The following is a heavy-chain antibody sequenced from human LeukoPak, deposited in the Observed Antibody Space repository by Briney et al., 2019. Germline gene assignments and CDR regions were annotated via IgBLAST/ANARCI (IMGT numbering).Heavy chain of an antibody. V-gene: IGHV3-48*03. D-gene: IGHD6-19*01. CDR2: ISSSGSTI. CDR3: ASGAVALTY. CDR1: GFTFSSYE. Sequence: GGSLRLSCAASGFTFSSYEMNWVCQAPGKGLEWVSYISSSGSTIYYADSVKGRFTISRDNAKNSLYLQMNSLRAEDTAVYYCASGAVALTYWGQGTLVTVSS. J-gene: IGHJ4*02.